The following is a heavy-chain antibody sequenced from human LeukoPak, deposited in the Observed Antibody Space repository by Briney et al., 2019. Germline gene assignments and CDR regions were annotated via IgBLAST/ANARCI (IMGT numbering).Heavy chain of an antibody. CDR3: AKARGEQNGGSNY. Sequence: KPGGSVTLSCAPSGFIFSSYAMSWVRQARGGGLEWLSSISGSGGSIYYADSVKGRFTISRDNSKNTLYLQMNSLRAEDTAVYSCAKARGEQNGGSNYWGQGTQVIVSS. CDR2: ISGSGGSI. V-gene: IGHV3-23*01. CDR1: GFIFSSYA. J-gene: IGHJ4*02. D-gene: IGHD2-15*01.